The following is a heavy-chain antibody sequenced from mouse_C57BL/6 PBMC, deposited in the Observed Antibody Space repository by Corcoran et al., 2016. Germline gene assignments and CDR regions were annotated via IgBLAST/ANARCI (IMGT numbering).Heavy chain of an antibody. J-gene: IGHJ4*01. CDR3: ARGFYYGNFYAMDY. Sequence: QVQLQQSGAELARPGASVKLSCKASGYTFTSYGISWVKQRTGQGLEWIGEIYPRSGNTYYNEKFKGKATLTADKSSSTAYMELRSLTSEDSAVYFCARGFYYGNFYAMDYWGQGTSVTVSS. CDR2: IYPRSGNT. V-gene: IGHV1-81*01. D-gene: IGHD2-1*01. CDR1: GYTFTSYG.